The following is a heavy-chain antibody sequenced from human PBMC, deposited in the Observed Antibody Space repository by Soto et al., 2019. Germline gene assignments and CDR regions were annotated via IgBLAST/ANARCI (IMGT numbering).Heavy chain of an antibody. CDR2: ISWNSGSI. CDR3: VKDSGQRFNGRYYGMDV. D-gene: IGHD5-12*01. Sequence: PGGSLRLSCTASGFSFGAYAMHWVRQAPGKGLEWVSGISWNSGSIGYADSVNGRFTISRDNAKNSLYLQMNSLRAEDTALYYCVKDSGQRFNGRYYGMDVWGQGTTVTVSS. J-gene: IGHJ6*02. V-gene: IGHV3-9*01. CDR1: GFSFGAYA.